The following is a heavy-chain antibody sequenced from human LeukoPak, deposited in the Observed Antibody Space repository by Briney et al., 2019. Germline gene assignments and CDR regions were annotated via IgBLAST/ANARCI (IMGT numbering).Heavy chain of an antibody. J-gene: IGHJ4*02. CDR3: GRSGLGADYSGFFDY. CDR1: GGSISSSSYY. CDR2: IYYSGST. V-gene: IGHV4-39*01. D-gene: IGHD2-21*01. Sequence: PSETLSLTCTVSGGSISSSSYYWGWIRQPPGKGLEWIGSIYYSGSTYYNPSLRSRVTISVDTSKNQFSLKLSSVTAADTAVYYCGRSGLGADYSGFFDYWGQGTLVTVSS.